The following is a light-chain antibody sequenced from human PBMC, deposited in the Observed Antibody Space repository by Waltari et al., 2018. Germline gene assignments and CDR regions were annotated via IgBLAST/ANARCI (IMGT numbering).Light chain of an antibody. CDR2: GAS. Sequence: EIVLTQSPGPLSLSPGARATLSCRASQSVSRALAWYQQKPGQAPRLLIYGASSRATGIPDRFTGSGSGTDFSLTISSLESEDFAVYYCQHYVRLPVTFGQGTNVEIK. J-gene: IGKJ1*01. CDR1: QSVSRA. CDR3: QHYVRLPVT. V-gene: IGKV3-20*01.